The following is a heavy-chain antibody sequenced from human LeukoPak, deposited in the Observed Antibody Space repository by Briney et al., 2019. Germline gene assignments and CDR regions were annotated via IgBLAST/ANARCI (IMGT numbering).Heavy chain of an antibody. Sequence: GGSLRLSCAASGFTISSYSMNSVRQAPVKGLEWVSYISSSSSTIYYADSVKGRFTISRDNAKNSLYLQMNSLRAEDTAVYYCARDLAIRAFDYWGQGTLVTVSS. CDR3: ARDLAIRAFDY. CDR1: GFTISSYS. CDR2: ISSSSSTI. J-gene: IGHJ4*02. D-gene: IGHD3-10*01. V-gene: IGHV3-48*01.